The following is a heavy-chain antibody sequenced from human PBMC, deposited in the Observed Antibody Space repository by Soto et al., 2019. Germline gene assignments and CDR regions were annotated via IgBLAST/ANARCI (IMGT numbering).Heavy chain of an antibody. J-gene: IGHJ6*02. V-gene: IGHV1-69*01. CDR2: INPVFATT. CDR3: ALWGSAIRGYNYYVMDV. Sequence: QVHLVQSGAEVKKPGSSVKVSCKASGGSFSNHGVSWVRQAPGQGLEWMGGINPVFATTNYAQKLQGRVTITADESRTTAYMELSSLRSDDSAVYYCALWGSAIRGYNYYVMDVWGQGTTVTVSS. CDR1: GGSFSNHG. D-gene: IGHD3-10*01.